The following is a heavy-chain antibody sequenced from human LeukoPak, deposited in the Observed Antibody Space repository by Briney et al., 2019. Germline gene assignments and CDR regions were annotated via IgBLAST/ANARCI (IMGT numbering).Heavy chain of an antibody. V-gene: IGHV3-23*01. J-gene: IGHJ4*02. CDR3: ARTAGVRSSGYDTH. Sequence: GGSLRLSCAASGFTFSSYEMNWVRQAPGKGLEWVSAISGSGGSTYYADSVKGRFTISRDNSKNTLYLQMNSLRAEDTAVYYCARTAGVRSSGYDTHWGQGTLVTVSS. D-gene: IGHD3-3*01. CDR1: GFTFSSYE. CDR2: ISGSGGST.